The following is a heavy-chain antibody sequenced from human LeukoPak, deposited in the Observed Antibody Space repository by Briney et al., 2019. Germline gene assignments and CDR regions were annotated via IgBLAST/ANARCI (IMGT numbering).Heavy chain of an antibody. D-gene: IGHD3-3*01. V-gene: IGHV4-61*01. J-gene: IGHJ4*02. CDR2: IYYSGST. CDR1: GGSISSGSYY. Sequence: SQTLSLTCTVSGGSISSGSYYWSWIRQPPGKGLEWIGYIYYSGSTNYNPSLKSRVTISVDTSKNQFSLKLSSVTAADTAVYYCARETMYYDFWSGYYRFFDYWGQGTLVTVSS. CDR3: ARETMYYDFWSGYYRFFDY.